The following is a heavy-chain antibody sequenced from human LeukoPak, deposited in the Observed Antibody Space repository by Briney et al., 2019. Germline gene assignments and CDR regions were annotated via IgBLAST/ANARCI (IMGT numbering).Heavy chain of an antibody. CDR1: GGTFSSYA. CDR2: IVPILGIA. D-gene: IGHD2-15*01. J-gene: IGHJ4*02. V-gene: IGHV1-69*04. Sequence: SVKVSCKASGGTFSSYAISWVRQAPGQGLEWMGRIVPILGIANYAQKFQGRVTITADKSTSTAYMELSSLRSEDTAVYYCARASQLPGYCSGGSCPIDYWGQGTLVTVSS. CDR3: ARASQLPGYCSGGSCPIDY.